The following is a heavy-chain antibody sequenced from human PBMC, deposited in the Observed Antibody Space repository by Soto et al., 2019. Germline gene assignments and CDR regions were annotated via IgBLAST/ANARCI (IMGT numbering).Heavy chain of an antibody. CDR2: ISSSGSTI. CDR1: GFTFSSYE. V-gene: IGHV3-48*03. Sequence: GGSLRLSCAASGFTFSSYEMNWVRQAPGKGLEWVSYISSSGSTIYYADSVKGRFTISRDNAKNSLYLQMNGLRVEDTAAYFCARDMYDSVGYYFDFWGQGTRVTV. CDR3: ARDMYDSVGYYFDF. J-gene: IGHJ4*02. D-gene: IGHD3-22*01.